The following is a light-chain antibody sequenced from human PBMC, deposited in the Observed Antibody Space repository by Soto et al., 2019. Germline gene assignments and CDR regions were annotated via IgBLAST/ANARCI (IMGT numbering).Light chain of an antibody. V-gene: IGKV1-39*01. CDR1: QSISNY. J-gene: IGKJ5*01. CDR3: QQSYFTTIT. CDR2: AAS. Sequence: IPLTQSPSSLSASLGYRFTITFRPSQSISNYLNWYQQKPGKAPKLLIYAASTLQSGVPSRFSGSGSGTDFTLTISSLQPEDFATYFCQQSYFTTITFGQGTRLEIK.